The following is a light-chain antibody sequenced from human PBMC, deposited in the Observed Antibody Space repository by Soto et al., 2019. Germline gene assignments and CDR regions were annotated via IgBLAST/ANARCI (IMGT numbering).Light chain of an antibody. CDR2: GAS. CDR1: QSVSSN. J-gene: IGKJ1*01. V-gene: IGKV3-15*01. CDR3: QQYNNWPFPSWT. Sequence: EIVMTHSPATLSVSPGERATLSCRASQSVSSNLAWYQQKPGQAPRLLIYGASTRATGIPARFSGSGSGTEFTLTISSLQSEDFAVYYCQQYNNWPFPSWTVGQGTKVEIK.